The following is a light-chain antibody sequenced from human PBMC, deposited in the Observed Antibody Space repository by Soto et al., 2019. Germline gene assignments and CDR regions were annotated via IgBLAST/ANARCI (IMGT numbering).Light chain of an antibody. CDR2: EVS. V-gene: IGLV2-23*02. CDR3: CSYAGSSTHV. Sequence: QSVLTQPRSVSGSPGQSVTFSCTGTSSDVGSSNLVSWYQQHPGKAPKLLIYEVSKPPSGVSNRFSGSKSGNTASLTISGLQAEDEADYYCCSYAGSSTHVFGTGTKVTVL. CDR1: SSDVGSSNL. J-gene: IGLJ1*01.